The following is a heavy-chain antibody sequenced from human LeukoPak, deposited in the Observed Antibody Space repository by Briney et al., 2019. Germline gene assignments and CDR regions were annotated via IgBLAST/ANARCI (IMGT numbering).Heavy chain of an antibody. CDR3: SKEYYYGSESKVDY. J-gene: IGHJ4*02. CDR2: IWYDGSNK. V-gene: IGHV3-33*06. CDR1: GVTFSSYG. D-gene: IGHD3-10*01. Sequence: GRSLRLSCAASGVTFSSYGMHWVRQAPGKGLEWVAVIWYDGSNKYYADSVKGRFTISRENEKNKLYLQMNTLRAEDTAVYYCSKEYYYGSESKVDYWGQGTLVTVSS.